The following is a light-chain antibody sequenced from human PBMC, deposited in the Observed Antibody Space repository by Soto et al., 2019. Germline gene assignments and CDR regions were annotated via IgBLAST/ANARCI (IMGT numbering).Light chain of an antibody. Sequence: QSALTQPASVSGSPGQSITISCTGTTSNVDIYNLVSWYQQHPGKAPKLLIYEATKRPPGLSNRFSGSKSGNTTSLTISGLQTEDEADYYCSSYAGSYTVIFGGGTKLTVL. CDR3: SSYAGSYTVI. V-gene: IGLV2-23*01. CDR1: TSNVDIYNL. J-gene: IGLJ2*01. CDR2: EAT.